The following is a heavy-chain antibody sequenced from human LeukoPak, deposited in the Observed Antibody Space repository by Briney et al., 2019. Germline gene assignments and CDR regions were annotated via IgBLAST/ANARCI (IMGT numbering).Heavy chain of an antibody. D-gene: IGHD5-12*01. V-gene: IGHV4-34*01. J-gene: IGHJ4*02. Sequence: SETLSLTCAVYGGSFSGYYWSWIRQPPGKGLEWIGEINHSGSTNYNPSLKSRVTISVDTSKNQFSLKLSSVTAADTAVYYCARGGYSGYLTYWGQRTLVTVSS. CDR3: ARGGYSGYLTY. CDR1: GGSFSGYY. CDR2: INHSGST.